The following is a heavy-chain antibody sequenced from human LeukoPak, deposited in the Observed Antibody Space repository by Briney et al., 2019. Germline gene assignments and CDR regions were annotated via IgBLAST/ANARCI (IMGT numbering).Heavy chain of an antibody. V-gene: IGHV3-30*18. CDR2: ISYDGSNK. Sequence: GGSLRLSCAASGFTFSSYGMHWVRQAPGKGLEWVAVISYDGSNKYYGDSVKGRFTISRDNSKNPLYLQMNSLKAADTAVYYCAKLFEYSRSAPFDYWGQGTLVTVSS. J-gene: IGHJ4*02. CDR1: GFTFSSYG. CDR3: AKLFEYSRSAPFDY. D-gene: IGHD6-6*01.